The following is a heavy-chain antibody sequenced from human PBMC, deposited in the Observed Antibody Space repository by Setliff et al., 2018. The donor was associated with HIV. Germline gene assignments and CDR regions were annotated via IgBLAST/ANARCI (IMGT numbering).Heavy chain of an antibody. V-gene: IGHV4-38-2*02. J-gene: IGHJ6*02. D-gene: IGHD1-26*01. CDR3: ARDRRETHFNYYYGMDV. Sequence: PSETLSLTCNVSGYFLISGYHWGWLRQAPGKGLEWIGCVYHTGSAYYNPSLKSRLTMSVDTSKNQFSLKLRSVTAADTAVYYCARDRRETHFNYYYGMDVWGRGTTVTVSS. CDR2: VYHTGSA. CDR1: GYFLISGYH.